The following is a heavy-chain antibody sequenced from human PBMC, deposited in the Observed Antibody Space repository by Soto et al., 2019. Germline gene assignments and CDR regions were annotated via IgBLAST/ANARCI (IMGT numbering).Heavy chain of an antibody. V-gene: IGHV3-21*01. Sequence: EVQLVESGGGLVKPGGSLRLSCAASGFTFSSYSMNWVRQAPGKGLEWVSTISSRNNDMYYVDSVKGRFTISRDNARNSVYLQMNSLRADDTAVYYCARDVSGGFCGAWVQGTLVSVSS. D-gene: IGHD1-26*01. CDR3: ARDVSGGFCGA. J-gene: IGHJ5*02. CDR1: GFTFSSYS. CDR2: ISSRNNDM.